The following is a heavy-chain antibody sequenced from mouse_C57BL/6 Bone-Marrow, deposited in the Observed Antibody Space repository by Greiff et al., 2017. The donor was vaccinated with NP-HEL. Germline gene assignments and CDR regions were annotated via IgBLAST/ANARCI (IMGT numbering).Heavy chain of an antibody. CDR2: IWGVGST. D-gene: IGHD1-1*01. CDR3: RSSSWFAY. Sequence: QVQLQQSGPGLVAPSQSLSITCTVSGFSLTSYGVDWVRQSPGKGLEWLGVIWGVGSTNYNSALKSRLSISKDNSTSQVFLKMNSLQTDDTAMYYFRSSSWFAYWGQGTLVTVSA. CDR1: GFSLTSYG. J-gene: IGHJ3*01. V-gene: IGHV2-6*01.